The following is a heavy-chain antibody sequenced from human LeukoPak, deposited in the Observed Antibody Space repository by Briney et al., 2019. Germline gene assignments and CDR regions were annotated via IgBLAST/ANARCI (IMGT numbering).Heavy chain of an antibody. CDR1: GFTFGDYA. V-gene: IGHV3-64*01. D-gene: IGHD5-12*01. CDR3: ARERYSGYDFDAFDM. Sequence: PGGSLRLSCAASGFTFGDYAMHWVRQAPGKGLEYVSGIDSNGGSTYYGNSVKGRFTISRDNSKNTLYLQMGSLRAEDMAVYYCARERYSGYDFDAFDMWGQGTMVTVSS. CDR2: IDSNGGST. J-gene: IGHJ3*02.